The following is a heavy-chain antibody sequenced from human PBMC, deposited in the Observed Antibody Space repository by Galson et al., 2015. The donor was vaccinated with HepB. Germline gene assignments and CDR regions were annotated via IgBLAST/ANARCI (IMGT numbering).Heavy chain of an antibody. D-gene: IGHD6-13*01. J-gene: IGHJ4*02. CDR3: ANGDPEPLYSSRGPYYFDY. V-gene: IGHV1-69*13. CDR2: IIPIFGIA. Sequence: SVKVSCKASGGTFSSYAISWVRQAPGQGLEWMGGIIPIFGIANYAQKFQGRVTITADESTSTAYMELSSLRSEDTAVYYCANGDPEPLYSSRGPYYFDYWGQGTLDTVSS. CDR1: GGTFSSYA.